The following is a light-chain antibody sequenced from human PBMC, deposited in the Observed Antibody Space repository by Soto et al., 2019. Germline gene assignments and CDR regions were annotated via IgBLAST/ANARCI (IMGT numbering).Light chain of an antibody. CDR3: QQFSAHPLT. CDR1: QGINTG. CDR2: ETS. V-gene: IGKV1-13*02. J-gene: IGKJ4*01. Sequence: AIQLTQSPSSLSASVGDRVTITCRASQGINTGVAWYQQKPGKSPKLLIYETSNLASGVSLRFSGTGYGTQFSLTIGGLQPEDIATYHCQQFSAHPLTFGGGTKVEIK.